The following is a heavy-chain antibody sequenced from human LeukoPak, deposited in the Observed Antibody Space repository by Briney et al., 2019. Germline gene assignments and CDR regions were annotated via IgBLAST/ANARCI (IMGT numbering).Heavy chain of an antibody. CDR1: GFTFSSYG. V-gene: IGHV3-30*18. CDR2: ISYDGSNK. D-gene: IGHD3-22*01. CDR3: AKYYYDSSGHYNVPDY. Sequence: GGSLRLSCAAAGFTFSSYGMHWVRQAPGKGLEWVAVISYDGSNKYYADSVKGRFTISRDNSKNALYLQMNSLRAEDTALYYCAKYYYDSSGHYNVPDYWGQGTLVTVSS. J-gene: IGHJ4*02.